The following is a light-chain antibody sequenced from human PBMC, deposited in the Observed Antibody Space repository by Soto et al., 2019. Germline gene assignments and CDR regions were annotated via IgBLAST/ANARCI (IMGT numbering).Light chain of an antibody. CDR1: SGHSSYA. CDR2: LNSDGSH. J-gene: IGLJ2*01. Sequence: QSVLTQSPSASASLGASVKLTCTLSSGHSSYAIAWHQQQPEKGPRYLMKLNSDGSHSKGDGIHDRFSGASSGAERHLTISSLQTEDEADYYCQTWGTGYVVFGGGTQLTVL. V-gene: IGLV4-69*01. CDR3: QTWGTGYVV.